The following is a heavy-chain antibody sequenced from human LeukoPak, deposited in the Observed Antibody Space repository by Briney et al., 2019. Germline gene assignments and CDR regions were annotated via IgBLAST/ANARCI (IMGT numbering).Heavy chain of an antibody. CDR2: INPKSGGT. V-gene: IGHV1-2*02. D-gene: IGHD3-10*01. Sequence: ASVKVSCKASGYSFTDHYMHWVRQAPGQGLEWMGWINPKSGGTNYAQKFQGRVTMTRDTSISTAYMDMSSLRSDDTAAYYCARNLWFGESSDAFDMWGQGTMVTVSS. J-gene: IGHJ3*02. CDR1: GYSFTDHY. CDR3: ARNLWFGESSDAFDM.